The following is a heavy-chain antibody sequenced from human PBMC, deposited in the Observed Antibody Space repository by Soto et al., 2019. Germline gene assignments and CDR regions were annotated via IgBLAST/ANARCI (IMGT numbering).Heavy chain of an antibody. J-gene: IGHJ4*02. CDR2: ISYDAVNQ. D-gene: IGHD3-22*01. CDR3: ARGDGYDSTSLDS. Sequence: QVQLVESGGGVVQPGRSLRLSCAASGFTFSSYGMHWVRQAPGKGLEWVAVISYDAVNQYYPDSVKGRFTISRDNSKNTMYLQITSLRVDDTAVYYCARGDGYDSTSLDSWGQGTLVTVSS. CDR1: GFTFSSYG. V-gene: IGHV3-30*03.